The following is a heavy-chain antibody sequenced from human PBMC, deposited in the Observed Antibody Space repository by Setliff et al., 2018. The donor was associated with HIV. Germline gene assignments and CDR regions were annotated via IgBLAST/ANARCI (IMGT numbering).Heavy chain of an antibody. CDR1: GGSISSYY. V-gene: IGHV4-4*07. J-gene: IGHJ3*02. CDR2: IYTSGST. D-gene: IGHD3-22*01. Sequence: SETLSLTCTVSGGSISSYYWSWIRQLAGKGLEWIGRIYTSGSTNYNPSLKSRVTMSVDTSKNQFSLKLSSVTAADTAVYYCARDRYYDSSGYIPFDIWGQGTMVTVSS. CDR3: ARDRYYDSSGYIPFDI.